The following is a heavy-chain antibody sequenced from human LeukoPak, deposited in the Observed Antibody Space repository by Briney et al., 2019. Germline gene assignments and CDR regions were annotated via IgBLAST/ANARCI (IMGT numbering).Heavy chain of an antibody. CDR1: GYTFTGYY. D-gene: IGHD3-3*01. J-gene: IGHJ4*02. CDR3: ARGVSFVLRFLEWLLPIDY. Sequence: GASVKVSCKASGYTFTGYYINRVRQAPGQGLEWMGWINPNSGGTNYARKFQGRVTMTRDTSISTAYMELSRLRSGDTAVYYCARGVSFVLRFLEWLLPIDYWGQGTLVTVSS. CDR2: INPNSGGT. V-gene: IGHV1-2*02.